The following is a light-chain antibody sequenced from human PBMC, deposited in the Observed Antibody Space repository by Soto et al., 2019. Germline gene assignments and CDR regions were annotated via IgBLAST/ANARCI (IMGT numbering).Light chain of an antibody. CDR1: SSDVGGYNY. J-gene: IGLJ1*01. Sequence: QSVLTQPASVSGSPGQSITISCTGTSSDVGGYNYVSWYQQHPGKAPKLMIYDVGNRPSGVSNRFSGSKSGDTASLTISGLQAEDEADYYCSSYSSISAYVFGIGTKVTVL. V-gene: IGLV2-14*01. CDR2: DVG. CDR3: SSYSSISAYV.